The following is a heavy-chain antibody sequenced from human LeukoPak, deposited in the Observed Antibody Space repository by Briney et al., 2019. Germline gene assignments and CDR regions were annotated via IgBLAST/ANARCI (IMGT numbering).Heavy chain of an antibody. CDR3: ARNRSWRKVSGYFQH. V-gene: IGHV4-30-2*01. CDR1: GGSISSGGYY. J-gene: IGHJ1*01. CDR2: IYHSGST. Sequence: PSETLSLTCTVSGGSISSGGYYWSWIRQPPGKGLEWIGYIYHSGSTNYNPSLKSRVTISVDTSKNQFSLKLSSVTAADTAVYYCARNRSWRKVSGYFQHWGQGTLVTVPS. D-gene: IGHD6-13*01.